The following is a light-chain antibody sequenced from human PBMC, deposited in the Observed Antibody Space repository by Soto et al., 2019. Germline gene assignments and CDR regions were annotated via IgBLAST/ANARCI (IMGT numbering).Light chain of an antibody. CDR3: QQHRT. CDR2: GAS. J-gene: IGKJ1*01. Sequence: VLTQSPGTLSLSPGERATLSCRATLRLSSSYFAWYQQKPGQAPRLLIYGASSRAAGIPDRFTGSGSGKELTLTISRLETEDFAVYFCQQHRTLSQGTKVDIK. CDR1: LRLSSSY. V-gene: IGKV3-20*01.